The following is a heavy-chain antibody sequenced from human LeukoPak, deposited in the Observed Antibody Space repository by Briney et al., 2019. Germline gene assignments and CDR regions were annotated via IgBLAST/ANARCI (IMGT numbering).Heavy chain of an antibody. V-gene: IGHV5-10-1*01. CDR3: ASGVGATLDY. CDR2: IDPSDSYT. CDR1: GSLFTSYW. Sequence: GGSLLISGQGSGSLFTSYWISGVRQVPGKGLEWMGRIDPSDSYTNYSPSFQGHVTISADNSISTAYLQWSSLKASDTAMYYCASGVGATLDYWGQGTLVTVSS. D-gene: IGHD1-26*01. J-gene: IGHJ4*02.